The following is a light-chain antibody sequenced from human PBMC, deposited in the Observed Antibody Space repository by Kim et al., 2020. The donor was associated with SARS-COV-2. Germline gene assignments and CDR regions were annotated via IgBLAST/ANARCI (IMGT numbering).Light chain of an antibody. V-gene: IGLV3-19*01. CDR1: SLRSYY. CDR2: GKN. Sequence: LGHTVRITGQGDSLRSYYASWYQQKPGRAPVLVIYGKNNRPSGIPDRFSGSSSGNTASLTITGAQAEDEADYYCNSRDSSGNPPLVFGGGTKLTVL. J-gene: IGLJ3*02. CDR3: NSRDSSGNPPLV.